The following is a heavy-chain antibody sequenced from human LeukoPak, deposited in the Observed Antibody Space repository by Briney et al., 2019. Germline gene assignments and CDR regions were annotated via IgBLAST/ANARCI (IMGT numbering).Heavy chain of an antibody. CDR3: ARGVYYYDSSGSTLGYFDY. CDR1: GFTFSSYG. J-gene: IGHJ4*02. D-gene: IGHD3-22*01. Sequence: GGSLRLSCAASGFTFSSYGMHWVRQAPGKGLEWVAVISYDGSNKYYADSVKGRFTISRDNSKNTLYLQMNSLRAEDTAVYYCARGVYYYDSSGSTLGYFDYWGQGTLVTVSS. CDR2: ISYDGSNK. V-gene: IGHV3-30*03.